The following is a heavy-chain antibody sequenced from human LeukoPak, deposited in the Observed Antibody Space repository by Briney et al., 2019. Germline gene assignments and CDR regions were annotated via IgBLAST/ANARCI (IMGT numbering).Heavy chain of an antibody. CDR3: ATQIAAAGEFDY. J-gene: IGHJ4*02. CDR1: GYTLTELS. Sequence: ASVKVSCKVSGYTLTELSMHWVRQAPGKGLEWMGGFDPEDGETIYAQKFQGRVTMTEDTSTDTAYMELSSLRSEDTAVYYRATQIAAAGEFDYWGQGTLVTVSS. CDR2: FDPEDGET. D-gene: IGHD6-13*01. V-gene: IGHV1-24*01.